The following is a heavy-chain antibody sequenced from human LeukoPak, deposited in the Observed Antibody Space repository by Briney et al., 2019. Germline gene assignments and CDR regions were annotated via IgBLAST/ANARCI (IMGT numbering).Heavy chain of an antibody. CDR1: GFTFSNYW. J-gene: IGHJ6*04. Sequence: GGSLRLSCAASGFTFSNYWMSWVRQAPGNGLEWVANINPDGSEKYSVDSVTGRFTISRDNAENAVFLQMNSLRAEDSAVYYCARDLAAWDVWGKGTTVTVSS. V-gene: IGHV3-7*01. CDR3: ARDLAAWDV. CDR2: INPDGSEK.